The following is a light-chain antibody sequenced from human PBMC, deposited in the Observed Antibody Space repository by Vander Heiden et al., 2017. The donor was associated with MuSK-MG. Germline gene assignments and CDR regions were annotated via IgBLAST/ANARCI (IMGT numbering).Light chain of an antibody. V-gene: IGKV1-5*03. CDR2: KAS. Sequence: DIPMTQSPSTLSASVGDRVTITCRASQSVSSWLAWYQQKQGKAPKLLIYKASNLESGVPSRFSGSGSGTEFTLTISSLQPDDFATYYCQQYDDGWTFGQGTKVEIK. J-gene: IGKJ1*01. CDR3: QQYDDGWT. CDR1: QSVSSW.